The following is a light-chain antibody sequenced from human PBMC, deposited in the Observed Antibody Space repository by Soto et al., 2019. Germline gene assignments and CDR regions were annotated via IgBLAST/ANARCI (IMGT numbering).Light chain of an antibody. CDR2: AAS. Sequence: IQLTQSPSSLSASVGDRVTITCRASQGISSYLAWYQQKPGKAPKLLIYAASTLQSGVTSRFRGSGSGTDFNLTMGCLQREDFATYYCQQLNSYPRTVGQGTKVDIK. CDR3: QQLNSYPRT. CDR1: QGISSY. V-gene: IGKV1-9*01. J-gene: IGKJ1*01.